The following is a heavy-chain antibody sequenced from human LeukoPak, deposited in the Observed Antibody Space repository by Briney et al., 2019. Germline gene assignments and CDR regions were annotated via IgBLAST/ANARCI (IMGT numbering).Heavy chain of an antibody. CDR1: GYTFTSYA. D-gene: IGHD6-13*01. Sequence: ASVKVSCKASGYTFTSYAMNWVRQAPGQGLEWMGWISAYNGNTNYAQKLQGRVTMTTDTSTSTAYMELRSLRSDDTAVYYCARKLVAAAADASYYFDYWGQGTLVTVSS. CDR2: ISAYNGNT. J-gene: IGHJ4*02. CDR3: ARKLVAAAADASYYFDY. V-gene: IGHV1-18*01.